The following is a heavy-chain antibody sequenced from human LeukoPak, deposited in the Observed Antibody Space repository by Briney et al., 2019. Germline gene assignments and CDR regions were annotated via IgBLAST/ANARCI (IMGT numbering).Heavy chain of an antibody. CDR1: GFTFSAYW. CDR3: ARHGGVRPFDY. Sequence: GGSLRLSCAASGFTFSAYWMHWVRQVPGKGLVWVSRINNDGTATFFADSVKDRFTISRDNAKNSLYLQMNSLRDEDTAVYYCARHGGVRPFDYWGQGTLVTVSS. CDR2: INNDGTAT. V-gene: IGHV3-74*01. D-gene: IGHD3-3*01. J-gene: IGHJ4*02.